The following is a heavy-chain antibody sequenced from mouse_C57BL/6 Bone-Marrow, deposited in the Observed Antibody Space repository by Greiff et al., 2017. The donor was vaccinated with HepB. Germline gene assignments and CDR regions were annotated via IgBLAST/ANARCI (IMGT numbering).Heavy chain of an antibody. D-gene: IGHD2-2*01. V-gene: IGHV1-54*01. CDR1: GYAFPNYL. CDR2: INPGSGGT. Sequence: VKLQESGAELVRPGTSVKVSCKASGYAFPNYLIEWVKQRPGQGLEWIGVINPGSGGTNYNEKFKGKATLTADESSSTVYMQLSSLKSEDSVVYFCARGYHHFFAYWGQGTLVTVSA. CDR3: ARGYHHFFAY. J-gene: IGHJ3*01.